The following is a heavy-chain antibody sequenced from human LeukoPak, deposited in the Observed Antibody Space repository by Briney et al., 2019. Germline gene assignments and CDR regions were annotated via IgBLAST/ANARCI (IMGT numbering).Heavy chain of an antibody. CDR3: ARHHYYGSGTHLDY. CDR1: GGSIGSSSYY. CDR2: IYYSGST. D-gene: IGHD3-10*01. V-gene: IGHV4-39*01. Sequence: SETLSLTCTVPGGSIGSSSYYWGWIRQPPGKGLEWIGSIYYSGSTYYNPSLKSRVTISVDASKNQFSLKLSSVTAADTAVYYCARHHYYGSGTHLDYWGQGTLVTVSS. J-gene: IGHJ4*02.